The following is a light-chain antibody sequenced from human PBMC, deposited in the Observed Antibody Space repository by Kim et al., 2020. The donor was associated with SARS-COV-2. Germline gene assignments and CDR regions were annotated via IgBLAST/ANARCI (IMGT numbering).Light chain of an antibody. V-gene: IGLV3-21*04. CDR3: QVWDSSSDHPV. CDR1: NIGSKS. CDR2: FDS. Sequence: APGKTARITCGGNNIGSKSVHWYQQKPGQAPVLVIYFDSDRPSGIPERFSGSNYGNTATLTISRVAAGDEADYYCQVWDSSSDHPVFGGGTQLTVL. J-gene: IGLJ3*02.